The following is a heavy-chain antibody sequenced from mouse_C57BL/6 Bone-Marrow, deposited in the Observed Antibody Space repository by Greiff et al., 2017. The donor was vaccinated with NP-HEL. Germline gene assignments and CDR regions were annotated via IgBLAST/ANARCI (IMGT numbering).Heavy chain of an antibody. CDR2: ISYDGSN. J-gene: IGHJ4*01. CDR1: GYSITSGYY. V-gene: IGHV3-6*01. Sequence: EVKLLESGPGLVKPSQSLSLTCSVTGYSITSGYYWNWIRQFPGNKLEWMGYISYDGSNNYNPSLKNRISITRDTSKNQFFLKLNSVTTEDTATYYCARGGTVVAHYYAMDYWGQGTSVTVSS. CDR3: ARGGTVVAHYYAMDY. D-gene: IGHD1-1*01.